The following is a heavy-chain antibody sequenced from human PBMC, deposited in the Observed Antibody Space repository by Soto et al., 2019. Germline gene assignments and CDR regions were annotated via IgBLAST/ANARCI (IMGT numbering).Heavy chain of an antibody. D-gene: IGHD4-4*01. CDR2: IYHSGST. CDR3: ARGATFYSNYSYYYYGMDV. CDR1: GGSISSSNW. J-gene: IGHJ6*02. V-gene: IGHV4-4*02. Sequence: SETLSLTCAVSGGSISSSNWWSWVRQPPGKGLEWIGEIYHSGSTNYNPSLKSRVTISVDKSKNQFSLKLSSVTAADTAVYYCARGATFYSNYSYYYYGMDVWGQGTTVTVSS.